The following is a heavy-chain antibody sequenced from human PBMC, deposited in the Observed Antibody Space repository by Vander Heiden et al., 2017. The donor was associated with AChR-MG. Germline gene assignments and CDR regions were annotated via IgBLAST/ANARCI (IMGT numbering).Heavy chain of an antibody. D-gene: IGHD3-3*01. CDR3: ARAPWEIRFLEWYYGMDV. V-gene: IGHV1-69*01. CDR1: GGTFSSYA. Sequence: QVQLVQSGAEVKKPGSSVKVSCKASGGTFSSYAISWVRQAPGQGLEWMGGIIPIFGTANYAQKFQGRVTITADESTSTAYMELSSLRSEDTAVYYCARAPWEIRFLEWYYGMDVWGQGTTVTVSS. CDR2: IIPIFGTA. J-gene: IGHJ6*02.